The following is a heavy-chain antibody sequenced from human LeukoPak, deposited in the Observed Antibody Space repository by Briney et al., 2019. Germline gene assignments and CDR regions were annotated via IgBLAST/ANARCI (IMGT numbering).Heavy chain of an antibody. CDR1: GGSFSGYY. D-gene: IGHD4-17*01. V-gene: IGHV4-34*01. J-gene: IGHJ4*02. CDR3: ARRDRMTTVTSTRSYYFDY. CDR2: INHSGST. Sequence: SKTLSLTCAVYGGSFSGYYWSWIRQPPGKGLEWIGEINHSGSTNYNPSLKSRVTISVDTSKNQFSLKLSSVTAADTAVYYCARRDRMTTVTSTRSYYFDYWGQGTLVTVSS.